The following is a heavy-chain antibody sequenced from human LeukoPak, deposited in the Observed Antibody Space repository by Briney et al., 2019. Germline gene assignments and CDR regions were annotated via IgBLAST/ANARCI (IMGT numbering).Heavy chain of an antibody. CDR3: ARARDYVWGSYRYYYGMDV. V-gene: IGHV1-18*01. CDR1: GYTFTSYG. CDR2: ISAYNGNT. J-gene: IGHJ6*02. Sequence: EASVKVSCKASGYTFTSYGISWVRQAPGQGLEWMGWISAYNGNTNYAQKLQGRVTMTTDTSTSTAYMELRSLRSDDTAVYYCARARDYVWGSYRYYYGMDVWGQGTTVTVSS. D-gene: IGHD3-16*02.